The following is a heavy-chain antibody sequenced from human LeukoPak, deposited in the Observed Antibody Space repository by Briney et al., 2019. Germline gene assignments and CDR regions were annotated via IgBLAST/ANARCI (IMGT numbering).Heavy chain of an antibody. CDR2: IIPILGIA. CDR3: ARLTTVTHFDS. V-gene: IGHV1-69*04. J-gene: IGHJ4*02. Sequence: SVXXCXKXSXXTXXSYAISXVREAAGQGREWMGRIIPILGIANYSQKFQGRVTITADKSTSTAYMELSSLRSEDTAVYYCARLTTVTHFDSWGQGTLVTVSS. D-gene: IGHD4-17*01. CDR1: XXTXXSYA.